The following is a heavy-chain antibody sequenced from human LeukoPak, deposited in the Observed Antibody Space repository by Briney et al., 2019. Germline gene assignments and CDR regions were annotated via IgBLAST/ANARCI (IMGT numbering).Heavy chain of an antibody. V-gene: IGHV1-18*01. Sequence: ASVKVSCKASRYTFTSYGISWVRQAPEQGLEWMGWISAYNGNTNYAQKLQGRVTMTTDTSTSTAYMELRSLRSDDTAVYYCARDYAGYCSGGSCYGGYWGQGTLVTVSS. CDR3: ARDYAGYCSGGSCYGGY. D-gene: IGHD2-15*01. CDR1: RYTFTSYG. CDR2: ISAYNGNT. J-gene: IGHJ4*02.